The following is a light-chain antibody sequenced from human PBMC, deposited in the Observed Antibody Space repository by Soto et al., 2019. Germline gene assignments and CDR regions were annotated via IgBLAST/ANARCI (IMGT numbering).Light chain of an antibody. CDR1: QSVITY. J-gene: IGKJ4*01. Sequence: EIVLTQSPATLSLSPGERATLSCRASQSVITYLAWYQQKPGQAPRLLIYDASKRATGIPARFSGRGSGTDFTLTISSLEPEDFAVYYCQQGSDWPLTFGGGTKVEIK. CDR2: DAS. V-gene: IGKV3-11*01. CDR3: QQGSDWPLT.